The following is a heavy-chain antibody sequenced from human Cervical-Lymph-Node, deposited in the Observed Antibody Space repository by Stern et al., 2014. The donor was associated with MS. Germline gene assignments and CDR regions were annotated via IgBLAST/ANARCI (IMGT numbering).Heavy chain of an antibody. D-gene: IGHD6-6*01. CDR3: ARVNTSSSTYYFDY. CDR2: IYYIGST. V-gene: IGHV4-31*03. Sequence: VQLVESGPGLVKPSQTLSLTCTVSGGSISSGGYYWSWIRQHPGKGLEWIGYIYYIGSTYYSPSLKSRVTLSVDTSKNQFSLQLSSVTAADTAVYYCARVNTSSSTYYFDYWGQGTLVTVSS. J-gene: IGHJ4*02. CDR1: GGSISSGGYY.